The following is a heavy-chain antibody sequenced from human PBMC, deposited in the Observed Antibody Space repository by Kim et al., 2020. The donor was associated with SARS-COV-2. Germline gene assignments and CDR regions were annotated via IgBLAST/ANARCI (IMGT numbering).Heavy chain of an antibody. Sequence: YNPARKSRVTISVDTSKNQFSLKLSSVTAADTAVYYCARRPFYYYYGMDVWGQGTTVTVSS. CDR3: ARRPFYYYYGMDV. J-gene: IGHJ6*02. V-gene: IGHV4-31*02.